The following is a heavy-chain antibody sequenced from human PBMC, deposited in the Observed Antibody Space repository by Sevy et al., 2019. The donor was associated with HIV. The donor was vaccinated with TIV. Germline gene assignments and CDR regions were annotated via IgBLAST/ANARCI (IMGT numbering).Heavy chain of an antibody. D-gene: IGHD3-3*01. V-gene: IGHV1-18*04. CDR1: GYTFTSYG. CDR2: ISAYNGNT. CDR3: ARGSDFWSREGFDY. J-gene: IGHJ4*02. Sequence: ASVKVSCKASGYTFTSYGISWVRQAPGQGLEWMGWISAYNGNTNYAQKLQGRVTMTTDTSTSTAYMELRSLRSDDTAMYYCARGSDFWSREGFDYWGQGTLVTVSS.